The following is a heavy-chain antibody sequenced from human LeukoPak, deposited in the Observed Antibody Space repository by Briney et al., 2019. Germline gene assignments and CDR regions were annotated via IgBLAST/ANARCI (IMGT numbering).Heavy chain of an antibody. Sequence: GGSLRLSCAASGFTFSGYSMNWVRQAPGKGLEWVSSISSSSSYIYYADSVKGRFTISRDNAKNSLYLQMNSLRAEDTAVYYCERGDSSGSFGYWGQGTLVTVSS. D-gene: IGHD3-22*01. CDR2: ISSSSSYI. V-gene: IGHV3-21*01. CDR3: ERGDSSGSFGY. CDR1: GFTFSGYS. J-gene: IGHJ4*02.